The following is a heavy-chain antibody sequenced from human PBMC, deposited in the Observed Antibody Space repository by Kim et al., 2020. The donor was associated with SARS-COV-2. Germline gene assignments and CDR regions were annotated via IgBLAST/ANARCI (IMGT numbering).Heavy chain of an antibody. CDR2: ISSSGSTI. J-gene: IGHJ6*02. D-gene: IGHD6-13*01. CDR3: AGYSSSWSYYYYYGMDV. Sequence: GGSLRLSCAASGFTFSSYEMNWVRQAPGKGLEWVSYISSSGSTIYYADSVKGRFTISRDNAKNSLYLQMNSLRAEDTAVYYCAGYSSSWSYYYYYGMDVWGQRAPVTVSS. V-gene: IGHV3-48*03. CDR1: GFTFSSYE.